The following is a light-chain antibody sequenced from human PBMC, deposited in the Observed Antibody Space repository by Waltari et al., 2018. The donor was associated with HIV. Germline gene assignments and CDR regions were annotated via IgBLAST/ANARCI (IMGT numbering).Light chain of an antibody. J-gene: IGKJ2*01. CDR2: KAS. V-gene: IGKV1-5*03. CDR1: QNIRTW. CDR3: QHYTSYP. Sequence: DIQMTQSPSTLSASVGDRVTITCRASQNIRTWLAWYQQKPGKAPKLLIYKASSLESGVPSRFSGSGSGTEFTPTITSLQPDDFATYYCQHYTSYPFGQGTKVETK.